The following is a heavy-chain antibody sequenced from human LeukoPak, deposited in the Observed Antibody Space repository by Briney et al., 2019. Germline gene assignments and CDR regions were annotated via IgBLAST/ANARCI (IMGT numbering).Heavy chain of an antibody. V-gene: IGHV3-30*03. D-gene: IGHD6-19*01. CDR3: ATGSGWYSPDY. CDR2: ISYDGSNK. Sequence: GGSLRPSCAASGFTLSSYVMHWVRQAPGKGLEWVAFISYDGSNKYYADSVKGRFTISRDNSKNMLYLQMNSLRAEDTAVYYCATGSGWYSPDYWGQGTLVTVSS. J-gene: IGHJ4*02. CDR1: GFTLSSYV.